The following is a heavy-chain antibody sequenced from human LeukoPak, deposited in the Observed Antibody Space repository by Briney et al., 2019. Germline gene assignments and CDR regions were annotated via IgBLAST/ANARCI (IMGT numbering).Heavy chain of an antibody. CDR1: GFTCSSYD. CDR3: ARGLGATRVFGMDV. J-gene: IGHJ6*02. V-gene: IGHV3-13*01. D-gene: IGHD4/OR15-4a*01. CDR2: IGTAGDT. Sequence: GGSLRLSCAASGFTCSSYDMHWVRQATGKGLEWVSAIGTAGDTYYPGSVKGRFTISRENAKNSLYLQMNSLRAGDTAVYYCARGLGATRVFGMDVWGQGTTVTVSS.